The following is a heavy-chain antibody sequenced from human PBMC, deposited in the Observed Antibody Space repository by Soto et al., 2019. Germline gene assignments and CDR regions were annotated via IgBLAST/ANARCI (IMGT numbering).Heavy chain of an antibody. V-gene: IGHV4-59*01. CDR2: IYYSGST. D-gene: IGHD6-19*01. CDR1: GGSIYSYY. J-gene: IGHJ4*02. Sequence: LSLTCTVSGGSIYSYYWNWIRQPPGKGLEWIGYIYYSGSTNYNPSLKSRVTMSVDTSKNQFSLKLSSVTAADTAVYYCAKRYSSGWTFDYWGQGTLVTVSS. CDR3: AKRYSSGWTFDY.